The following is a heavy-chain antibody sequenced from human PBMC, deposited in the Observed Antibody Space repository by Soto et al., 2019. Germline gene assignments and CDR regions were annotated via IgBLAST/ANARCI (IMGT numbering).Heavy chain of an antibody. CDR1: GFTFDDYA. V-gene: IGHV3-9*01. CDR2: ISWNSGSI. Sequence: EVQLVESGGGLVQPGRSLRLSCAASGFTFDDYAMHWLRQAPGKGLEWVSGISWNSGSIGYADSVKGRFTISRDNAKNSLYLQMNSLRAEDTALYYCAKDTGIAVAGLFDYWGQGTLVTVSS. D-gene: IGHD6-19*01. CDR3: AKDTGIAVAGLFDY. J-gene: IGHJ4*02.